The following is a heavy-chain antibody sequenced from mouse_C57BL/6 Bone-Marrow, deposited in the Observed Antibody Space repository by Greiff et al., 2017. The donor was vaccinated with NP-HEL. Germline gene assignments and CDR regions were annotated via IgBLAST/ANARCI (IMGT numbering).Heavy chain of an antibody. CDR2: INYDGNN. CDR1: GYSVTSGYY. J-gene: IGHJ3*01. Sequence: EVQLQQSGPGLVKPSQSLSLTCSVTGYSVTSGYYWTWIRQFPGNQLEWMGYINYDGNNNYNPSLKDRISITRDTSKNQFFLKLNSVTTEDTATYYCTREGGYYGSPFAYWGQGTLVTVSA. V-gene: IGHV3-6*01. CDR3: TREGGYYGSPFAY. D-gene: IGHD1-1*01.